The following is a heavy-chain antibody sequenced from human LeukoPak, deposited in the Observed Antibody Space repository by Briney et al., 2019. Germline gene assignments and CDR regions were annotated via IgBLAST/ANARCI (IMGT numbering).Heavy chain of an antibody. D-gene: IGHD2-2*01. CDR2: ISYDGSNK. CDR1: GFTFSSYA. CDR3: ARGLGYCSSTSCQLRGWFDP. V-gene: IGHV3-30-3*01. J-gene: IGHJ5*02. Sequence: GGSLRLSCAASGFTFSSYAMHWVRQAPGKGLEWVAVISYDGSNKYYADSVKGRFTISRDNSKNTLYLQMNSLRAEDTAVYYCARGLGYCSSTSCQLRGWFDPWGQGTLVTVSS.